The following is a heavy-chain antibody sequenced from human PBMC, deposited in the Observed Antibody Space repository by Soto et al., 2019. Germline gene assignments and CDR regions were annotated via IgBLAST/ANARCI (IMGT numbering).Heavy chain of an antibody. Sequence: GGSLRLSCAASGFTFSSYAMSWVRQAPGKGLEWVSAISGSGGSTYYADSVKGRFTISRDNSKNTLYLQMNSLRAEDTAVYYCAKSHSSGWTERRGSKGHYYYGMDVWGQGTTVTVSS. D-gene: IGHD6-19*01. CDR3: AKSHSSGWTERRGSKGHYYYGMDV. J-gene: IGHJ6*02. CDR2: ISGSGGST. CDR1: GFTFSSYA. V-gene: IGHV3-23*01.